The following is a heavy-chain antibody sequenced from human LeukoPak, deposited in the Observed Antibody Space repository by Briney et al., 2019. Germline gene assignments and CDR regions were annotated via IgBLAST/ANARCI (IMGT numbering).Heavy chain of an antibody. D-gene: IGHD3-10*01. Sequence: SETLSLTCAVYGGSFSNYYWTWLRQPPGKGLEWIGEINHSGSARYNPSLKSRVIISVDTSKNQFSLKLSSVTAADTAVYYCARARNYYGSGSRFDYWGQGTLVTVSS. J-gene: IGHJ4*02. CDR1: GGSFSNYY. CDR3: ARARNYYGSGSRFDY. CDR2: INHSGSA. V-gene: IGHV4-34*01.